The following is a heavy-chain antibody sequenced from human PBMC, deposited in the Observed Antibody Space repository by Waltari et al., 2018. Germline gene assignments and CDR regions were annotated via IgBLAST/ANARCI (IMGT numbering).Heavy chain of an antibody. CDR3: TFVAGPVY. V-gene: IGHV3-74*01. CDR1: GSRFSDYF. CDR2: INIEGTYT. D-gene: IGHD3-3*02. J-gene: IGHJ4*02. Sequence: EVQLVESGGGLVPPGGALRPPCAASGSRFSDYFMHWVRQVPGKGLEWVSRINIEGTYTDYAYSVKGRFTISRDNARNMVYLQVNSLRAEDAGLYYCTFVAGPVYWGLGTPVTVSS.